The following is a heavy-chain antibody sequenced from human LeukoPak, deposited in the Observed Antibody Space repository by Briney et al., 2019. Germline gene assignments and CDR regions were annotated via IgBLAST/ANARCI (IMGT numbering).Heavy chain of an antibody. CDR1: GFNFNNAW. Sequence: GGSLRLSCTTSGFNFNNAWMNWVRQAPGKGLEWVGRIKSRTDGGTTVYSAPVKGRFTISRDDSKSTLYLQMNSLRAEDTAVYYCANSGIAVAPGLFDYWGQGTLVTVSS. CDR2: IKSRTDGGTT. CDR3: ANSGIAVAPGLFDY. V-gene: IGHV3-15*07. D-gene: IGHD6-19*01. J-gene: IGHJ4*02.